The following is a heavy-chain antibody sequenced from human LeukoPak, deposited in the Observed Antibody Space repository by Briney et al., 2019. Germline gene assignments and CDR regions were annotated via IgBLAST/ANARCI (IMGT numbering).Heavy chain of an antibody. Sequence: PGGSLRLSCTASGFTFGDYDMSWVRQAPGKGLEWVGFIRSKAYRGTTEYAASVKGRFTFSRDDSKSIAYLQMNSLKTEDTAVYYCTRDLHSGSYYTPKYWGQGTLATVSS. J-gene: IGHJ4*02. D-gene: IGHD1-26*01. CDR1: GFTFGDYD. CDR2: IRSKAYRGTT. CDR3: TRDLHSGSYYTPKY. V-gene: IGHV3-49*04.